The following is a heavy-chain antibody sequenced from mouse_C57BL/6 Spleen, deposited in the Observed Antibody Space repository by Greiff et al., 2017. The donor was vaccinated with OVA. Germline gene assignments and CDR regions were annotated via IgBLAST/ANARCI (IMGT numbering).Heavy chain of an antibody. V-gene: IGHV1-82*01. CDR3: AIPYSFDY. CDR1: GYAFSSSW. J-gene: IGHJ2*01. Sequence: VKLLESGPELVKPGASVKISCKASGYAFSSSWMNWVKQRPGKGLEWIGRFYPGDGDTNYNGKFKGKATLTADKSSSTAYMQLSSLTSEDSAVYFCAIPYSFDYWGQGTTLTVSS. CDR2: FYPGDGDT.